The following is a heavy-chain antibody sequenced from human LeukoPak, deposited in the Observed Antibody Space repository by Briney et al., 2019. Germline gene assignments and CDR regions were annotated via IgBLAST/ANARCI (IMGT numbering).Heavy chain of an antibody. CDR1: GGSISTSY. CDR2: IDTSGTT. Sequence: PETLSLTCTVSGGSISTSYWNWIRQPAGKGLEWIGRIDTSGTTNYNPSLRSRVTMSVDTSKNQFSLNLRSVTAADTAVYYCATGPTWLDPWGQGTLVTVSS. J-gene: IGHJ5*02. CDR3: ATGPTWLDP. V-gene: IGHV4-4*07.